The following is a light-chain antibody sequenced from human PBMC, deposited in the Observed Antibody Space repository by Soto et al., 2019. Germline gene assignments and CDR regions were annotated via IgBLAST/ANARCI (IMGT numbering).Light chain of an antibody. J-gene: IGKJ1*01. Sequence: EIVLTQSPAILSMSPGERATLSCRASQSVSSYFAWYQRKPGQAPRLLIYDASNRATGVPARFSGSGSGTDFTLTISSLEPEDFAVYYCQQRRYWPVTFGQGTKVEIK. V-gene: IGKV3-11*01. CDR1: QSVSSY. CDR3: QQRRYWPVT. CDR2: DAS.